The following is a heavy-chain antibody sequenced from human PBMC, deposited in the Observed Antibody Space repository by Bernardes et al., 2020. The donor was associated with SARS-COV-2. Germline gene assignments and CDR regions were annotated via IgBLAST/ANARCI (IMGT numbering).Heavy chain of an antibody. CDR2: ITGNGDIT. CDR3: ARFNDAFNI. J-gene: IGHJ3*02. V-gene: IGHV3-23*01. Sequence: GWSLRLSCVASGISFSNYAMSWVRQAPGRGLEWVSVITGNGDITYYADSVKGRFTISRDNSKNTLYLQMNSLRAEDTAVYYCARFNDAFNIWGQGTMVTVSS. CDR1: GISFSNYA.